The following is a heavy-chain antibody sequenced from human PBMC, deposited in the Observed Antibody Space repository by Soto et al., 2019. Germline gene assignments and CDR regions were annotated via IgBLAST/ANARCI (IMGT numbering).Heavy chain of an antibody. CDR1: GGSITNTSYY. CDR3: ASDRLTKYGEGHLDYFDS. CDR2: ISYSGTT. V-gene: IGHV4-39*01. J-gene: IGHJ4*02. D-gene: IGHD2-8*01. Sequence: QLQLQESGPGLVKPSETLSLTCTVSGGSITNTSYYWGWLRQPPGKGWVWMGSISYSGTTYNTPSLKRRVTMCIDTSKNQFSLKLSFVTAADTAVYYCASDRLTKYGEGHLDYFDSWGQGALVTVSS.